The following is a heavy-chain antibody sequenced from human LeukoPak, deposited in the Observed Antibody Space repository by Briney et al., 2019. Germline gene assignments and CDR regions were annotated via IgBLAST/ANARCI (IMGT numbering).Heavy chain of an antibody. CDR1: GGSINSHY. CDR2: IYYTGRN. D-gene: IGHD6-19*01. J-gene: IGHJ4*02. Sequence: SETLSLTCAVSGGSINSHYWGWIRQPPGKGLEWIGDIYYTGRNNYNPSLKSRVTISVDTSKNLLSLTLSSVLAADTAIYYCVRRDTGWNYFDYWGQGVLLTVSS. CDR3: VRRDTGWNYFDY. V-gene: IGHV4-59*08.